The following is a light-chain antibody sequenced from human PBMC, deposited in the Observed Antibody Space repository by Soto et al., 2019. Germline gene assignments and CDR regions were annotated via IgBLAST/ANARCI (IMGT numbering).Light chain of an antibody. Sequence: EIVLTQSPATLSSSPGETATLSCRASQYVGTRLAWYQHKPGQAPRLLIYYTSNRATGIPARFSGSGSGTDFTLTINSLAPEDFALYYCHQCQSWPRTFGQGTKVDIK. J-gene: IGKJ1*01. CDR1: QYVGTR. CDR2: YTS. V-gene: IGKV3-11*01. CDR3: HQCQSWPRT.